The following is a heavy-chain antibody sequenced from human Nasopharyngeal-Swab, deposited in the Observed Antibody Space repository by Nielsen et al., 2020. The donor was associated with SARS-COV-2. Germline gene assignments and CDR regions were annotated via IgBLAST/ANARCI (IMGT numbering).Heavy chain of an antibody. D-gene: IGHD1-26*01. CDR1: GVSFSVSS. J-gene: IGHJ3*02. V-gene: IGHV3-73*01. CDR2: IRSKVNSDAT. CDR3: ARVNPISGSYYDAIDI. Sequence: GESLKISCAASGVSFSVSSLNWVRQACGKGLEWVGRIRSKVNSDATTYGVSVKGRFTISGDDSKNTAYLQMNSLKTEDTAVYYCARVNPISGSYYDAIDIWGQGTMVTVSS.